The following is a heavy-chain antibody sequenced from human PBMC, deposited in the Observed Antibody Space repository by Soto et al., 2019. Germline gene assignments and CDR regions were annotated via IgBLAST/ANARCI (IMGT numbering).Heavy chain of an antibody. CDR2: ISSSSSYI. V-gene: IGHV3-21*01. J-gene: IGHJ4*02. CDR1: GFTFSSYG. Sequence: PGGSLRLSCAASGFTFSSYGMHWVRQAPGKGLGWVSSISSSSSYIYYADSVKGRFTISRDNAKNSLYLQMNSLRAEDTAVYYCARAHSPSSSSVYWGQGTLVTVSS. D-gene: IGHD6-6*01. CDR3: ARAHSPSSSSVY.